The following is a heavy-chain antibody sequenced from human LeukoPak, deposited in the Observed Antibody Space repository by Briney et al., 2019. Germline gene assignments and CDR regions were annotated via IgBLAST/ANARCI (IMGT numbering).Heavy chain of an antibody. CDR3: AGSLYYYGSGSYYDY. D-gene: IGHD3-10*01. V-gene: IGHV1-18*01. CDR2: ISAYNGNT. Sequence: ASVKVSCKASGYTLTAYYIHWVRQAPGQGLEWMGWISAYNGNTNYAQKLQGRVTMTTDTSTSTAYIELRSLRSDDTAVYYCAGSLYYYGSGSYYDYWGQGTLVTVSS. CDR1: GYTLTAYY. J-gene: IGHJ4*02.